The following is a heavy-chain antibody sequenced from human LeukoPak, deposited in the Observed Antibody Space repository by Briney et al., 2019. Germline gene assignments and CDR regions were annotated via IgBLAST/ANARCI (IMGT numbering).Heavy chain of an antibody. CDR1: GFTFSSYG. CDR2: ISYDGSNK. D-gene: IGHD3-22*01. V-gene: IGHV3-30*18. CDR3: AKDALTYYYDSSGYSN. Sequence: GGSLRLSCAASGFTFSSYGMHWVRQAPGKGLEWVAVISYDGSNKYYADSVKGRFTISRDNSKNTLYLQMNSLRAEDTAVYYCAKDALTYYYDSSGYSNWGQGTLVTVSS. J-gene: IGHJ4*02.